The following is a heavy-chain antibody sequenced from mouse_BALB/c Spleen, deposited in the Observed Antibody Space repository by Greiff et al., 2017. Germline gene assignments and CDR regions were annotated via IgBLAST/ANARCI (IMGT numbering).Heavy chain of an antibody. J-gene: IGHJ3*01. V-gene: IGHV2-6-7*01. CDR3: TREVTGTFAY. CDR2: IWGAGST. CDR1: GFSLTGYG. D-gene: IGHD2-1*01. Sequence: VMLVESGPGLVAPSQSLSFTCTVSGFSLTGYGVNWVRQPLGKGLEWLGMIWGAGSTDYNSALKSRLSISMNNSKSQVFLKMNSLQTDDTDRYYCTREVTGTFAYWGQGTLVTVSA.